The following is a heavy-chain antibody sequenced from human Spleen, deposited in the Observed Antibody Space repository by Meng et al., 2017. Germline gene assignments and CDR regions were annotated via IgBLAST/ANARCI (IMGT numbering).Heavy chain of an antibody. V-gene: IGHV3-53*01. CDR3: AKGRSSGTFYFYYYAMDV. J-gene: IGHJ6*02. Sequence: LSLTCAASGFTVSSNYMSWVRQAPGKGLEWVSVIYSGGSTYYADSVKGRFTISRDSSKNTYYLQMNSLRAEDTAVYYCAKGRSSGTFYFYYYAMDVWGQGTAVTVSS. CDR2: IYSGGST. D-gene: IGHD6-25*01. CDR1: GFTVSSNY.